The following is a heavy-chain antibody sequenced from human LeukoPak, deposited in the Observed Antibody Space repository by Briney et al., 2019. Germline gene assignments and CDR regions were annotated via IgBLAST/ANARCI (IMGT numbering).Heavy chain of an antibody. CDR2: ISGSGLTT. Sequence: GGSLRLSCAASRFTFSSYAMSWVRQAPGKGLEWVSTISGSGLTTYYADSVKGRFTIFRDNSKNTLYLQTNSLGAEDTAVYYCAKLRDVAVTGPLGYWGQGTLVTVSS. CDR3: AKLRDVAVTGPLGY. J-gene: IGHJ4*02. V-gene: IGHV3-23*01. CDR1: RFTFSSYA. D-gene: IGHD6-19*01.